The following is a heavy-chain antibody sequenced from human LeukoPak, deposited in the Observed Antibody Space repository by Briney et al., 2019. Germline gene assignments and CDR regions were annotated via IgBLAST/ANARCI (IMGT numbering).Heavy chain of an antibody. D-gene: IGHD1-26*01. CDR1: GGSISSISSYY. CDR3: ARHRLLGGAFDI. Sequence: PSETLSLTCTVSGGSISSISSYYWSWIRQPPGKGLEWIGYIYYSGSTNYNPSLKSRVTISVDTSKNQFSLKLSSVTAADTAVYYCARHRLLGGAFDIWGQGTMVTVSS. CDR2: IYYSGST. J-gene: IGHJ3*02. V-gene: IGHV4-59*08.